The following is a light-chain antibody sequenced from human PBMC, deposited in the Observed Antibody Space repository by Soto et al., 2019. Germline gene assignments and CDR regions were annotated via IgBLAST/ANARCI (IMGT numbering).Light chain of an antibody. CDR1: TSNIGHNY. CDR3: ASWDDSLSGFV. V-gene: IGLV1-47*01. CDR2: RSD. J-gene: IGLJ1*01. Sequence: QSVLTRQPSASGTPGQRVTISCSGSTSNIGHNYVCWYQQLPGSTPKLLILRSDQRPSGVPDRFSGSKSGTSASLTIGGLRSEDEADYYCASWDDSLSGFVFGTGTKVTVL.